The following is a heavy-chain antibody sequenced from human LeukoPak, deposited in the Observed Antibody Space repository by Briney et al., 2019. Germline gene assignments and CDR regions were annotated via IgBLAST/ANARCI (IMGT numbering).Heavy chain of an antibody. D-gene: IGHD2-15*01. CDR3: ARAFGIVVVAAATRDNWFDP. CDR2: INPNSGGT. Sequence: ASVKVSCKASGYTFTGYYMHWVRQAPGQGLEWMGSINPNSGGTNYAQKFKGRVTMTRDTSISTAYMELSRLRSDDTAVYYCARAFGIVVVAAATRDNWFDPWGQGTLVTVSS. J-gene: IGHJ5*02. V-gene: IGHV1-2*02. CDR1: GYTFTGYY.